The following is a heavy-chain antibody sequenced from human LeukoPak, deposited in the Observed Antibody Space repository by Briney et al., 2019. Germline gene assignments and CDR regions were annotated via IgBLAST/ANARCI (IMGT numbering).Heavy chain of an antibody. V-gene: IGHV3-23*01. CDR1: GFTFSSYA. CDR2: ISGSGGST. Sequence: GGSLRLSCAASGFTFSSYAMSWVRQAPGKGLEWVPAISGSGGSTYYADSAKGRFTISRDNSKNTLYLQMNSLRAEDTAVYYCASYSPPMDHYYYYYMDVWGKGTTVTVSS. CDR3: ASYSPPMDHYYYYYMDV. D-gene: IGHD4-11*01. J-gene: IGHJ6*03.